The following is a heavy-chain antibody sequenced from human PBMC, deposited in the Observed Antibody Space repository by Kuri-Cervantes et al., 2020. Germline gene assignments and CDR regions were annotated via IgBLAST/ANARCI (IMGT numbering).Heavy chain of an antibody. Sequence: GSLRLSCTVSGGSINSRSYYWSWIRQPPGKGLEWIGEINHSGSTNYNPSLKSRVTISVDTSKNQFSLKLSSVTAADTAVYYCARVQEWELPYFDYWGQGTLVTVSS. CDR2: INHSGST. CDR1: GGSINSRSYY. V-gene: IGHV4-39*07. J-gene: IGHJ4*02. D-gene: IGHD1-26*01. CDR3: ARVQEWELPYFDY.